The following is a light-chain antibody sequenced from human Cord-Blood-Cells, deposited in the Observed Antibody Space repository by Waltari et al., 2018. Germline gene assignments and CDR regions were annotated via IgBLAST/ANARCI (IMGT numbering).Light chain of an antibody. V-gene: IGKV1-5*01. CDR2: DAS. J-gene: IGKJ2*01. CDR1: QSISSW. CDR3: QQYNSYPYT. Sequence: DIQMTQSPSTLSASVGDRVTITCRASQSISSWLAWYQQKPGKAPKLLIYDASSLESGVLSRFSGSGSGTEFTLTISSLQPDDFATYYCQQYNSYPYTFGQGTKVEIK.